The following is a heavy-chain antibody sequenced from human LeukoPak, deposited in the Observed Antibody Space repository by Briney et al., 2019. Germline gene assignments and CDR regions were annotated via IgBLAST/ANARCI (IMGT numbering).Heavy chain of an antibody. Sequence: KTSETLSLTCTVSGGSISSGSYYWSWIRQPAGKGLEWIGRIYTSGSTNYNPSLKSRVTISVDTSKNQFSLKLSSVTAADTAVYYCARDGSSGAYCGGDCYFNWFDPWGQGTLVTVSS. D-gene: IGHD2-21*01. CDR1: GGSISSGSYY. CDR2: IYTSGST. CDR3: ARDGSSGAYCGGDCYFNWFDP. V-gene: IGHV4-61*02. J-gene: IGHJ5*02.